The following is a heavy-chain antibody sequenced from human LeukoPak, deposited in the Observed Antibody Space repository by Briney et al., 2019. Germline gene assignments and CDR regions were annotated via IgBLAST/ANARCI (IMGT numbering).Heavy chain of an antibody. V-gene: IGHV1-69*05. J-gene: IGHJ3*02. CDR2: IIPIFGTA. CDR1: GGTFSSYA. D-gene: IGHD3-22*01. Sequence: ASVKVSCKASGGTFSSYAISWVRQTPGQGLEWIGGIIPIFGTANYAQKFQGRVTITTEESTSTPYMELSSLRSEDTAVYYCERLQGDYDTRRNVFDIWGQGKMVTVSS. CDR3: ERLQGDYDTRRNVFDI.